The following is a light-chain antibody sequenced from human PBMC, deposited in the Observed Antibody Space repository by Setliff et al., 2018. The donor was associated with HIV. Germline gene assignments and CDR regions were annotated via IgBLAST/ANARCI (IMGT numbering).Light chain of an antibody. CDR2: DVS. Sequence: QSVLTQPASVSGSPGQSITISCTGTSSDIGAYNYVSWYQQHPGKAPKLMIYDVSSRPSGVSNRFSGSKSGNTASLTISGPQAEDEADYYCSSYTSSGTLVFGTGTKVTVL. J-gene: IGLJ1*01. CDR1: SSDIGAYNY. CDR3: SSYTSSGTLV. V-gene: IGLV2-14*01.